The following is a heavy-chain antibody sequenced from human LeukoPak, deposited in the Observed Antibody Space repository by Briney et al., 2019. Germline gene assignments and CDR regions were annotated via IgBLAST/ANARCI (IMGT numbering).Heavy chain of an antibody. D-gene: IGHD3-22*01. CDR3: ARAPLNYYDSSGYYDNWFDP. V-gene: IGHV1-69*04. CDR2: IIPIFGIA. CDR1: GGTFSSYA. J-gene: IGHJ5*02. Sequence: SVKVSFKASGGTFSSYAISWVRQAPGQGLEWMGRIIPIFGIANYAQKFQGRVTITADKSTSTAYMELSSLRSEDTAVYYCARAPLNYYDSSGYYDNWFDPWGQGTLVTVSS.